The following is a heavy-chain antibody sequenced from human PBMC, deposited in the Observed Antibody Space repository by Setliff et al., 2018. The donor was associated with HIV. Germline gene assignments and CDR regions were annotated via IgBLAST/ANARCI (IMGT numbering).Heavy chain of an antibody. Sequence: GGSLRLSCAASGFSFSSYWMSWVRQAPGKGLEWVANIKQDGSQKFYVASVKGRFTISRDNAKNSGYMQMNSLRVEDTAVYYCARWPREVAEMGGAFDSWGQGTMFTVSS. V-gene: IGHV3-7*03. CDR1: GFSFSSYW. J-gene: IGHJ3*02. CDR3: ARWPREVAEMGGAFDS. CDR2: IKQDGSQK. D-gene: IGHD3-16*01.